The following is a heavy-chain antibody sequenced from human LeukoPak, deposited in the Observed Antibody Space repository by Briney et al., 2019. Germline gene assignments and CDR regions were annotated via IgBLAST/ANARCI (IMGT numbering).Heavy chain of an antibody. V-gene: IGHV4-4*02. CDR3: AREVRGFDP. Sequence: SGTLSLTCVVSGGSFSSSNWWSWVRQPPGKGLEWIGEIYHSGSSNYNPSLKSRVTISVDKSKNQFSLKLSSMTAADTAVYYCAREVRGFDPWGQGTLVTVSP. CDR2: IYHSGSS. CDR1: GGSFSSSNW. J-gene: IGHJ5*02.